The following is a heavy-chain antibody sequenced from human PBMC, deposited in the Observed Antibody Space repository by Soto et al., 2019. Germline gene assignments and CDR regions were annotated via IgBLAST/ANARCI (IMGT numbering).Heavy chain of an antibody. Sequence: QVQLQESGPGLVKPSETLSLTCTVSGGSISSYYWSWIRQPPGKGLEWIGYIYYSGSTNYNPSHESRVTISVDTSKNQFSLKLSSVTAADTAVYYCARAEPVSSCWYQHWYFDLWGRGTLVTVSS. CDR1: GGSISSYY. V-gene: IGHV4-59*01. D-gene: IGHD6-19*01. CDR2: IYYSGST. CDR3: ARAEPVSSCWYQHWYFDL. J-gene: IGHJ2*01.